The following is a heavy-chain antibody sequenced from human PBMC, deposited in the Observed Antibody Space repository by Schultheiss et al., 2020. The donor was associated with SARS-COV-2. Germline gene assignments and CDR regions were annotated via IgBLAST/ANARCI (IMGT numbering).Heavy chain of an antibody. V-gene: IGHV1-18*01. CDR1: GYIFRNYG. CDR2: ISAYNGRT. CDR3: ARNGAWLSIDY. Sequence: ASVKVSCKASGYIFRNYGISWVRQAPGQGLEWMGWISAYNGRTIYAQKFQGRVTMTTDTSTSTAYMEMRSLRSDDTAIYYCARNGAWLSIDYWGQGTLVTVSS. D-gene: IGHD3-22*01. J-gene: IGHJ4*02.